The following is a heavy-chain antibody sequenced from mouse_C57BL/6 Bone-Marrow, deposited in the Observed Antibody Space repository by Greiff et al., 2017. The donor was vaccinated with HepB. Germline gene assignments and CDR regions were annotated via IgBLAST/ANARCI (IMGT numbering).Heavy chain of an antibody. V-gene: IGHV1-61*01. Sequence: QVQLQQPGAELVRPGSSVKLSCKASGYTFTSYWMDWVKQRPGQGLEWIGNIYPSDSETHYNQKFKDKATLTVDKSSSTAYMQLSSLTSEDSAVYYCARSHRWLLPTLRYWGQGTSVTVSS. CDR2: IYPSDSET. CDR1: GYTFTSYW. J-gene: IGHJ4*01. CDR3: ARSHRWLLPTLRY. D-gene: IGHD2-3*01.